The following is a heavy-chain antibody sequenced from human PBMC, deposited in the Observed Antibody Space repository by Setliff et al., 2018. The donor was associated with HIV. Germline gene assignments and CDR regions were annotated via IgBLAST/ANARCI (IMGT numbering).Heavy chain of an antibody. CDR2: IYNSEMI. J-gene: IGHJ3*01. D-gene: IGHD3-9*01. V-gene: IGHV4-59*01. CDR3: ARDPSQYLDFLFDPQPFNV. CDR1: GASISSDT. Sequence: SETLSLTCIVSGASISSDTWSWIRQPPGKGLQWIGFIYNSEMINYNPSLKSRVSMSLDTSKNQFSLNLTSVTAADTAIYYCARDPSQYLDFLFDPQPFNVWGHGTMVTVSS.